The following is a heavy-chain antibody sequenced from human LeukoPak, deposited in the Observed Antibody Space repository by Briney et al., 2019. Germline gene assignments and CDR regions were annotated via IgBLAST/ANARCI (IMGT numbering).Heavy chain of an antibody. V-gene: IGHV4-59*01. CDR1: GGSISSYY. Sequence: PSETLSLTCTVTGGSISSYYWSWSRQPAGKGLEWIGFIFYSGTTNYNPSLKSRVTISVDTSKNQFSLKLSSVTAADTAVYYCARGGWNKFDYWGQGTLVTVSS. J-gene: IGHJ4*02. CDR3: ARGGWNKFDY. D-gene: IGHD3-22*01. CDR2: IFYSGTT.